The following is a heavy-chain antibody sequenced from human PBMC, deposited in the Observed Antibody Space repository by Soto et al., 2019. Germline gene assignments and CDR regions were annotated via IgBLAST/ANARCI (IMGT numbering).Heavy chain of an antibody. CDR3: ARGGNPIDY. CDR1: GYTFTKFG. Sequence: QVHLVQSGAEVKKPGASVKVSCTASGYTFTKFGISWVRQAPGQGLELMGWISAYNGNTNYAQKFQGRITITTDTSTSTDYTELRNLRSDYTAVYSCARGGNPIDYWGQGTLVTVSS. D-gene: IGHD3-16*01. CDR2: ISAYNGNT. V-gene: IGHV1-18*01. J-gene: IGHJ4*02.